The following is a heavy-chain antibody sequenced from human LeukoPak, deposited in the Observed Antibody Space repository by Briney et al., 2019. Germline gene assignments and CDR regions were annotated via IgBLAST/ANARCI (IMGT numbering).Heavy chain of an antibody. Sequence: PSETLSLTCTVSGGSISSSSSYWGWIRQPPGKGLEWIGNMYYSGDTYYSPSLKSRVTISVDTSKNQFSLKLSSVTAADTAVYYCARLDYGGNSGFAFDIWGQGTVVTVSS. J-gene: IGHJ3*02. V-gene: IGHV4-39*01. CDR1: GGSISSSSSY. CDR3: ARLDYGGNSGFAFDI. D-gene: IGHD4-23*01. CDR2: MYYSGDT.